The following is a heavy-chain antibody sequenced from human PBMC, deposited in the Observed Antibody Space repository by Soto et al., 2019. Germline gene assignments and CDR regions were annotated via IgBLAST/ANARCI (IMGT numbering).Heavy chain of an antibody. V-gene: IGHV3-48*02. D-gene: IGHD5-12*01. CDR3: AREEMATMVDAFDI. Sequence: LRLSCAASGFTSRSYRMNWVRQAPGKGLEWVSYISSSSSTIYYADSVKGRFTISRDNAKNSLYLQMNSLRDEDTAVYYCAREEMATMVDAFDIWGQRTMVTVSS. CDR1: GFTSRSYR. J-gene: IGHJ3*02. CDR2: ISSSSSTI.